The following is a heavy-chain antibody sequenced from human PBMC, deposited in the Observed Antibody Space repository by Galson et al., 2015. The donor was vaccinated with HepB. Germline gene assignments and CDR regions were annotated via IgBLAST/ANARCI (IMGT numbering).Heavy chain of an antibody. CDR3: ARGGHIVVVVARYDWYFDL. V-gene: IGHV3-21*01. CDR1: GFTFSSYS. CDR2: ISSSSSYI. D-gene: IGHD2-15*01. Sequence: SLRLSCAASGFTFSSYSMNWVRQAPGKGLEWVSSISSSSSYIYYADSVKGRFTISRDNAKNSLYLQMNSLRAEDTAVYYCARGGHIVVVVARYDWYFDLWGRGTLVTVSS. J-gene: IGHJ2*01.